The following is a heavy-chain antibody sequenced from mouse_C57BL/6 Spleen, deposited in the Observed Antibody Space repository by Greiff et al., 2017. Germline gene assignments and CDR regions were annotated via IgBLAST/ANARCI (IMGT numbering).Heavy chain of an antibody. J-gene: IGHJ4*01. D-gene: IGHD4-1*01. CDR2: SRNKANDYTT. CDR3: ARDATGTGMDY. Sequence: DVMLVESGGGLVQSGRSLRLSCATSGFTFSDFYMEWVRQAPGKGLEWIAASRNKANDYTTEYSASVKGRFIVSRDTSQSILYLQMNALRAEDTAIYYCARDATGTGMDYWGQGTSVTVAS. V-gene: IGHV7-1*01. CDR1: GFTFSDFY.